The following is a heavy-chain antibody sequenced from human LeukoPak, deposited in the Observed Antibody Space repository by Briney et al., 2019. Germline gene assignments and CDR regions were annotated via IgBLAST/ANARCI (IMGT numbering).Heavy chain of an antibody. J-gene: IGHJ4*02. Sequence: GGSLRLSCVASGFTFNKYWMNWVRQAPGRGLECVANIRDDGSEKNYVDSVKGRFTIYRENDKNSLYLQMDNLRAEDTAVYYCATDRREEPANFDRNRFACWGQGTLVTVSS. CDR1: GFTFNKYW. D-gene: IGHD2-2*01. CDR2: IRDDGSEK. V-gene: IGHV3-7*05. CDR3: ATDRREEPANFDRNRFAC.